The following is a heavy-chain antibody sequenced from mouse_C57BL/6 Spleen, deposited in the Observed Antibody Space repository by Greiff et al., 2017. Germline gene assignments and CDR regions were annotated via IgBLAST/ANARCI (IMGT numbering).Heavy chain of an antibody. J-gene: IGHJ2*01. Sequence: LQQSGAELVRPGTSVKVSCKASGYAFTNYLIEWVKQRPGQGLEWIGVINPGSGGTNYNEKFKGKATLTADKSSSTAYMQLSSLTSEDSAVYFCARDYGRGDYFDYWGQGTTLTVSS. CDR1: GYAFTNYL. D-gene: IGHD1-1*01. CDR3: ARDYGRGDYFDY. V-gene: IGHV1-54*01. CDR2: INPGSGGT.